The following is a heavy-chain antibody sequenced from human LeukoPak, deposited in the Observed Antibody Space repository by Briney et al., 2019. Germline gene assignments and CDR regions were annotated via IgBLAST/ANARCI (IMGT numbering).Heavy chain of an antibody. CDR2: INPNSGGT. V-gene: IGHV1-2*02. D-gene: IGHD6-13*01. CDR3: ARVLPGDSSSYLFDY. J-gene: IGHJ4*02. CDR1: GYTFTGYY. Sequence: ASVKVSCKASGYTFTGYYMHWVRQAPGQGLEWMGWINPNSGGTNYAQKFQGRVTMTRDTSISAAYMELSRLRSDDTAVYYCARVLPGDSSSYLFDYWGQGTLVTVSS.